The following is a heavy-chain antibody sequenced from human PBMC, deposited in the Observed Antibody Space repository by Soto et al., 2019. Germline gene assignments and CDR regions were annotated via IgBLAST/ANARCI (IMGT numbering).Heavy chain of an antibody. CDR3: ARDASLDCGDGICYWGLDY. CDR1: GFTFTSYW. J-gene: IGHJ4*02. Sequence: EVQLVESGGGLVQPGGSLRLSCVASGFTFTSYWMSWVRQAPGKGLEWVADIKEDGSDNYYVDSVKGRFTISRDNAKNSLYLQMNSLRAEDTAVYYCARDASLDCGDGICYWGLDYWGQGTPVTVSS. V-gene: IGHV3-7*01. D-gene: IGHD2-15*01. CDR2: IKEDGSDN.